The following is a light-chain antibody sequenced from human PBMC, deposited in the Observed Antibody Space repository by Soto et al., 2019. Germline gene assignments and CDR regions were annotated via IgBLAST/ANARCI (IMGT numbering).Light chain of an antibody. CDR3: QQYGRSPLT. Sequence: EIVLKQSPDTLSLTPGERATLSCRASQSVSSSSVAWYQQKPGQAPRLLIYATSYRATDIPVRFSAGGAGTDFTLTISRLEPEDFAVYYCQQYGRSPLTFGQGTKVDIK. CDR2: ATS. V-gene: IGKV3-20*01. CDR1: QSVSSSS. J-gene: IGKJ1*01.